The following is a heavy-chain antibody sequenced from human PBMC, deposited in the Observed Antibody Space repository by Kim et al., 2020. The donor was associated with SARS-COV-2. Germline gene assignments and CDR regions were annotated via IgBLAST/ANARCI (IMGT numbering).Heavy chain of an antibody. CDR1: GDSVSSSSAT. J-gene: IGHJ4*02. D-gene: IGHD1-1*01. CDR2: TYYRSKWFN. V-gene: IGHV6-1*01. Sequence: SQTLSLTCAISGDSVSSSSATWSWIRQSPSRGLEWLGRTYYRSKWFNDYEVSVKSRITINPDTTKNQFSLQLNSVTPEDTAVYFCARGVTTTDKVLDHWGQGTLVTVSS. CDR3: ARGVTTTDKVLDH.